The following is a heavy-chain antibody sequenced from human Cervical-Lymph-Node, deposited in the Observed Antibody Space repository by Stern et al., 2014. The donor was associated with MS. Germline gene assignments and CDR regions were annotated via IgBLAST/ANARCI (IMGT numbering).Heavy chain of an antibody. CDR3: ARDYGDYAFDY. J-gene: IGHJ4*02. V-gene: IGHV5-51*01. CDR1: GYSFTANW. D-gene: IGHD4-17*01. CDR2: IYPGDSDT. Sequence: VQLVQSGAEVKKPGESLKISCKGSGYSFTANWIAWVRQMPGKGLEWMGIIYPGDSDTSYRPSFQGQVTISADTSISTAYLQWSSLKASDTAMYYCARDYGDYAFDYWGQGTLVTVSS.